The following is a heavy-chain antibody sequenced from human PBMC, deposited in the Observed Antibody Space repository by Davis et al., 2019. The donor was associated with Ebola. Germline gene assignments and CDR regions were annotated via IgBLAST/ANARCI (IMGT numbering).Heavy chain of an antibody. D-gene: IGHD5-12*01. CDR1: GFTFSNYW. J-gene: IGHJ4*02. Sequence: GESLKISCAASGFTFSNYWMSWVRQAPGKGLEWVANIKQDGSEKYYVDSVKGRFTISRDNAKNSLYLQMNSLKTEDTAVYYCTSGYDRVDYWGQGTLVTVSS. CDR2: IKQDGSEK. V-gene: IGHV3-7*03. CDR3: TSGYDRVDY.